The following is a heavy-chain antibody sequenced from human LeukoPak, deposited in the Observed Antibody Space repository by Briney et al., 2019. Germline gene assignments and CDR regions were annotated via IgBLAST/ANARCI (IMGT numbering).Heavy chain of an antibody. CDR2: TYYRSKWFY. CDR1: GDSVSNTGAA. V-gene: IGHV6-1*01. D-gene: IGHD1-1*01. J-gene: IGHJ5*02. CDR3: TRDPPNDQSYDL. Sequence: SQTLSLTCAISGDSVSNTGAAWHWIRQSPSRGFEWLGRTYYRSKWFYDYAVSVKSRIIISPDTSKNQFSLQLNSMTPEDTAMYYCTRDPPNDQSYDLWGQGTLVTVSS.